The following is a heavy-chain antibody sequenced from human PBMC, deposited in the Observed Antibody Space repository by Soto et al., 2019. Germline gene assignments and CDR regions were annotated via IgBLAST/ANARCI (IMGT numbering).Heavy chain of an antibody. D-gene: IGHD6-19*01. CDR3: ARDLVVVAGTDYFDY. V-gene: IGHV1-18*01. CDR1: GYTFTSYG. CDR2: ISAYNGNT. J-gene: IGHJ4*02. Sequence: ASVKVSCKASGYTFTSYGISCVRQAPGQGLEWMGWISAYNGNTNYAQKLQGRVTMTTDTSTSTAYMELRSLRSDDTAVYYCARDLVVVAGTDYFDYWGQGTLVTVSS.